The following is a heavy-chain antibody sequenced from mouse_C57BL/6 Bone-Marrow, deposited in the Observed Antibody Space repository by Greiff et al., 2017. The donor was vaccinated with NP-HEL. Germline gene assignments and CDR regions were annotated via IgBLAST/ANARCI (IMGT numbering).Heavy chain of an antibody. V-gene: IGHV1-18*01. CDR2: INPNNGGT. Sequence: EVQLQQSGPELVKPGASVKIPCKASGYTFTDYNMDWVKQSHGKSLEWIGDINPNNGGTIYNQKFKGKATLTVDKSSSTAYMELRSLTSEDTAVYYCAREGALLRGFAYWGQGTLVTVSA. D-gene: IGHD1-1*01. CDR1: GYTFTDYN. CDR3: AREGALLRGFAY. J-gene: IGHJ3*01.